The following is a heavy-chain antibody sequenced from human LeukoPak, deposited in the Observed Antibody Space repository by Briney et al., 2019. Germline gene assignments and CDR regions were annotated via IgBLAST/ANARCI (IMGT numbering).Heavy chain of an antibody. V-gene: IGHV4-4*07. CDR2: IFISGST. J-gene: IGHJ4*02. Sequence: SETLSLTCAVSGDSISCCYWTWIRQPVGKGLEWIGRIFISGSTNYNPSLQGRVTMSVDRSKSQFSLKLSSVTAADTAVYYCVRQGYNYGAFNAWGQGTLVTVSS. D-gene: IGHD5-18*01. CDR3: VRQGYNYGAFNA. CDR1: GDSISCCY.